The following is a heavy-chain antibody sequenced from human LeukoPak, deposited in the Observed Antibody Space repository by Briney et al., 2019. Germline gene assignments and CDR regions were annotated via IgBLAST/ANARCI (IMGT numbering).Heavy chain of an antibody. J-gene: IGHJ6*02. CDR1: GFNFRGNA. CDR2: IRSNGNEK. D-gene: IGHD3-10*01. CDR3: AKDRDGSGSFKKRMDV. V-gene: IGHV3-30*02. Sequence: GGSLRLSCAASGFNFRGNAMHWVRQAAGKGLEWVALIRSNGNEKFYLDAVQGRFTISRDNSKNTLFLQMSSLRPEDTAVYYCAKDRDGSGSFKKRMDVWGQGTTVSVSS.